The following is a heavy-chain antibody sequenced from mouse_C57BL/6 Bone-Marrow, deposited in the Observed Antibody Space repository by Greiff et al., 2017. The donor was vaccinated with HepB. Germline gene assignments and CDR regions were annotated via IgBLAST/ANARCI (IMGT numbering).Heavy chain of an antibody. D-gene: IGHD2-3*01. Sequence: VKLQQPGAELVRPGTSVKLSCKASGYTFTSYWMHWVKQRPGQGLEWIGVIDPSDSYTNYNQKFKGKATLTVDTSSSTAYMQLSSLTSEDSAVYYCARGWLLPLAYWGQGTLVTVSA. J-gene: IGHJ3*01. CDR3: ARGWLLPLAY. CDR2: IDPSDSYT. CDR1: GYTFTSYW. V-gene: IGHV1-59*01.